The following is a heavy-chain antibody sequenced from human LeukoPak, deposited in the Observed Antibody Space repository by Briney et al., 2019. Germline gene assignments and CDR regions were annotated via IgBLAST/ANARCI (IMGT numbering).Heavy chain of an antibody. CDR1: GFTFSSYA. CDR2: ISGSGSST. J-gene: IGHJ3*02. V-gene: IGHV3-23*01. Sequence: GGSLRLSCAASGFTFSSYAMSWVRQAPGKGLEWVSAISGSGSSTYDAHSVQGRSSISRDNSKNTLYLQMNSLRAEDTAVYYCAKGEGGARCYLGSCAFDIWGQGTMVTVSS. D-gene: IGHD4/OR15-4a*01. CDR3: AKGEGGARCYLGSCAFDI.